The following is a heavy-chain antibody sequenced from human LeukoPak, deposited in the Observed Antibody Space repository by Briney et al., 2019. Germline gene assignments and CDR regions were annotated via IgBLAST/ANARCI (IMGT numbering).Heavy chain of an antibody. D-gene: IGHD2-15*01. CDR3: ARERYCSGGSCYSTPY. Sequence: TLSLSCTVSGDSTSGGSYYWGWIRQPAGNGLEWIVRIYTSGSTNYNPSLKSRVTISVDTSKNQFSLRMSSVTAEDTAVYYCARERYCSGGSCYSTPYWGQGTLVTVSS. CDR2: IYTSGST. V-gene: IGHV4-61*02. CDR1: GDSTSGGSYY. J-gene: IGHJ4*02.